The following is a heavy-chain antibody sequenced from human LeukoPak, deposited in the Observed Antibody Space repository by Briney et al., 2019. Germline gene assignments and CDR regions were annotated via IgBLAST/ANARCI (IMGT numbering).Heavy chain of an antibody. V-gene: IGHV3-73*01. Sequence: PGGSLRLSCAASGFTFSGSAMHWVRQASGKGLEWVGRIRSKANSYATAYAASVRGMFTISRDDSNNTAYLQMNSLKTEDTAVYYCTRPESGYYSHYWGQGTLVTVSS. CDR3: TRPESGYYSHY. D-gene: IGHD3-22*01. CDR1: GFTFSGSA. J-gene: IGHJ4*02. CDR2: IRSKANSYAT.